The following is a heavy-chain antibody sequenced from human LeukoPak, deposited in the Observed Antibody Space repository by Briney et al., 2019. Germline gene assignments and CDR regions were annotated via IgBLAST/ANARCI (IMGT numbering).Heavy chain of an antibody. D-gene: IGHD3-22*01. J-gene: IGHJ6*02. CDR2: IYYSGST. V-gene: IGHV4-61*01. CDR3: ARDRPRKEYYYDSSGYISHYHGMDV. CDR1: GGSVSSGSYY. Sequence: SETLSLTCTVSGGSVSSGSYYWSWIRQPPGKGLEWIGYIYYSGSTNYNPSLKSRVTISVDTSKNQFSLKLSSVTAADTAVYYCARDRPRKEYYYDSSGYISHYHGMDVWGQGTTVTVSS.